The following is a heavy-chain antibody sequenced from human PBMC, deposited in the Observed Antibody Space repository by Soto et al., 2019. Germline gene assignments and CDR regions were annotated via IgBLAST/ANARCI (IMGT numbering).Heavy chain of an antibody. Sequence: PGGSLRLSCAASGFTFSTYTMNWVRRAPGKGLEWVSGIGGGGDTYYADSVKGRFTISRNSLRAEDTAVYYCAKDRQPDGIWTFDYWGQGTLVTVSS. CDR3: AKDRQPDGIWTFDY. J-gene: IGHJ4*02. CDR1: GFTFSTYT. CDR2: IGGGGDT. V-gene: IGHV3-23*01. D-gene: IGHD3-9*01.